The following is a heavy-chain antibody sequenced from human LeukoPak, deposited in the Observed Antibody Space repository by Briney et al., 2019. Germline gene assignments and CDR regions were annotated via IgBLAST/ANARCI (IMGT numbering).Heavy chain of an antibody. CDR1: GFTFSGYY. Sequence: GGSLRLSCAASGFTFSGYYMSWIRQAPGKGLEWVSYISSSSSSKYYADSVKGRFTISRDNTNNSLYLEMNSLRAEDAALYYCARGKRTFDPWGQGTLVTVSS. CDR3: ARGKRTFDP. J-gene: IGHJ5*02. V-gene: IGHV3-11*01. CDR2: ISSSSSSK.